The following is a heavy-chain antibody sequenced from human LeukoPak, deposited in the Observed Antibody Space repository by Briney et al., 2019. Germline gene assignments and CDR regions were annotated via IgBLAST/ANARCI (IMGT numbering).Heavy chain of an antibody. CDR1: GYSFTDYY. D-gene: IGHD3-16*01. CDR3: ARADRLHGGPYLIGP. J-gene: IGHJ5*02. CDR2: INPNSGGT. V-gene: IGHV1-2*02. Sequence: SVKVSCKSSGYSFTDYYMHWVRQAPGQGLEWMGWINPNSGGTSSAQKFQGRVTMTRDTSITTVYMEVSWLTSDDAAIYYCARADRLHGGPYLIGPWGQGTLVTVSS.